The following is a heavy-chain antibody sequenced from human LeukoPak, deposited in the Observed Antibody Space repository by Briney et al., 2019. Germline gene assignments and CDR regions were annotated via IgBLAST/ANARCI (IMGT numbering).Heavy chain of an antibody. J-gene: IGHJ4*02. CDR3: AKSPKTGFLFDY. CDR1: GFTVSSNY. V-gene: IGHV3-66*01. D-gene: IGHD1-1*01. CDR2: IYGGVNT. Sequence: GGSLRLSCAASGFTVSSNYMSWVRQAPGKGLEWVSVIYGGVNTVYADSVQGRFTISRDNSKNTLYLQMNSLRAEDTAVYYCAKSPKTGFLFDYWGKGALVTVSS.